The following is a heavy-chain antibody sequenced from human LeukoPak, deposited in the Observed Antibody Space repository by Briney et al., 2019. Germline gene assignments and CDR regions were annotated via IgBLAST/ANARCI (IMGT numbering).Heavy chain of an antibody. CDR1: GGSFSGYY. CDR2: IYHSGST. Sequence: SETLSLTCAVYGGSFSGYYWSWIRQPPGKGLEWIGYIYHSGSTDYNPSLKSRVTISVDTSKSQFSLKLTSVTAADTAVYYCATLTTVVTAYYFDYWGQGTLVTVSS. D-gene: IGHD4-23*01. J-gene: IGHJ4*02. CDR3: ATLTTVVTAYYFDY. V-gene: IGHV4-34*01.